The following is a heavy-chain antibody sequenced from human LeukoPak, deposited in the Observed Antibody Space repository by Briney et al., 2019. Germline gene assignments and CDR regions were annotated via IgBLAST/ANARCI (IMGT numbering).Heavy chain of an antibody. J-gene: IGHJ6*03. CDR1: GYTFTSYD. V-gene: IGHV1-8*03. CDR2: MNPNSGNT. Sequence: ASVKVSCKASGYTFTSYDITWVRQATGQGLERMGWMNPNSGNTGYPQKFQGRLTITRNISISTIYMELSSLTSEDTAVYYCARGGAVTTFYYYYMDVWGKGTTVTVSS. D-gene: IGHD4-17*01. CDR3: ARGGAVTTFYYYYMDV.